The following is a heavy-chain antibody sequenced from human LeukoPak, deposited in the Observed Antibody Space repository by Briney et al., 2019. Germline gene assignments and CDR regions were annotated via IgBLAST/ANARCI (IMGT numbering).Heavy chain of an antibody. CDR2: ISSSSSYT. CDR1: GFTFSDYY. CDR3: AKGYYYDSSGYYRLYFDY. Sequence: GGSLRLSCAASGFTFSDYYMSWIRQAPGKGLEWVSYISSSSSYTNYADSVKGRFTISRDNAKNTLYLQMNSLRAEDTAVYYCAKGYYYDSSGYYRLYFDYWGQGTLVTVSS. V-gene: IGHV3-11*05. J-gene: IGHJ4*02. D-gene: IGHD3-22*01.